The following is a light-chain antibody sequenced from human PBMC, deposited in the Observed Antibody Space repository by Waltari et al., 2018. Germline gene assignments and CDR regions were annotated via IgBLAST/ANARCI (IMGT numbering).Light chain of an antibody. Sequence: ETVMTQSPATLSVSPGERATLSCRASQSVSINLAWYQQKPGQAPRLLIYGASTRATGIPVRFSGSGSGTEFTLTISSLQSEDFAVYYCQHYNNWPPLTFGGGTKVEIK. CDR3: QHYNNWPPLT. CDR1: QSVSIN. CDR2: GAS. J-gene: IGKJ4*01. V-gene: IGKV3-15*01.